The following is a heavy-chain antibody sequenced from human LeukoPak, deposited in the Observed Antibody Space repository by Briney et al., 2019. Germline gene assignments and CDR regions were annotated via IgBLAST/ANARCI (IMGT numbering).Heavy chain of an antibody. CDR3: ARGGLGYCSAGSCSPFDY. J-gene: IGHJ4*02. CDR1: GFTFSTYE. V-gene: IGHV3-48*03. CDR2: TSHSGSTI. Sequence: GGSLRLSCAASGFTFSTYEMNWVRQAPGKGLEGVSYTSHSGSTIYYADSVKGRFTISRDNAKNSLYLHMNSLRGEDTAVYYCARGGLGYCSAGSCSPFDYWGQGTLVTVSS. D-gene: IGHD2-15*01.